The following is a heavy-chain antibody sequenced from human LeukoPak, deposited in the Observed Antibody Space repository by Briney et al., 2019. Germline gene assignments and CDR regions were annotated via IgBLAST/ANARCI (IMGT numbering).Heavy chain of an antibody. CDR3: ARLGWTQLTYKHFYFDY. CDR1: GYTFSGYY. Sequence: ASVKVSCKTSGYTFSGYYMHWLRQAPGQELEWMGIINPGGGNASYAQAFQGRVTMTRDTSTSTVYMELSSLKSEDTAVYYCARLGWTQLTYKHFYFDYWGQGTLITVSS. CDR2: INPGGGNA. J-gene: IGHJ4*02. D-gene: IGHD5-18*01. V-gene: IGHV1-46*01.